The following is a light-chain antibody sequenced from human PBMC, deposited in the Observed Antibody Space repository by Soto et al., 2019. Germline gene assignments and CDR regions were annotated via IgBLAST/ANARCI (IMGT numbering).Light chain of an antibody. CDR3: QQYYITPIT. J-gene: IGKJ5*01. CDR2: WAS. CDR1: QNILYRSNNKNY. V-gene: IGKV4-1*01. Sequence: DIVMTQSPDSLAVALGERATINCKSSQNILYRSNNKNYLSWYQQKPRQPPKLLIYWASTRESGVPDRFSGSASGTDFTLTISSLQAEDVAVYYCQQYYITPITFGQGTRLEIK.